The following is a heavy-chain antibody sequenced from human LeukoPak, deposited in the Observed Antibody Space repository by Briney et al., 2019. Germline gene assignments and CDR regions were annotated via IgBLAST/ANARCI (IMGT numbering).Heavy chain of an antibody. CDR3: ARVTTVTTSFHFDY. CDR1: GGPNRRGGYY. J-gene: IGHJ4*02. CDR2: IYYSGST. V-gene: IGHV4-30-4*01. D-gene: IGHD4-17*01. Sequence: SQTLSLLCTVSGGPNRRGGYYWSWIRKPPGEGLEWTGYIYYSGSTYYRPSLKSRVTISLDTSKNQFSLKLSSVTAADTAVYYCARVTTVTTSFHFDYWGQGTLVTVSS.